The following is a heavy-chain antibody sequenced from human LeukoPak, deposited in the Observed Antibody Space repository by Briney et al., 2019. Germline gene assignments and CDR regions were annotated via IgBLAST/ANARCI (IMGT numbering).Heavy chain of an antibody. CDR1: GFTFSSYG. CDR2: IHYDGSNK. V-gene: IGHV3-30*02. J-gene: IGHJ4*02. CDR3: AKDRGYSSTDY. Sequence: PGGSLRLSCAASGFTFSSYGMHWVRQAPGKGLEWVAFIHYDGSNKYYADSVKGRFTISRDNSKNTLYLQMNSLRVDDTAGYYCAKDRGYSSTDYWGQGTLVTVSS. D-gene: IGHD6-13*01.